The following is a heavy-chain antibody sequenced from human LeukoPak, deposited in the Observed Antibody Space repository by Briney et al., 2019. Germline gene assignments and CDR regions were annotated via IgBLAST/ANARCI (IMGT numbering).Heavy chain of an antibody. D-gene: IGHD3-10*01. Sequence: ASVKVSCKASGYTFTSYDINWVRQATGQGLEWMGWMNPNSGNTGYAQKFQGRVTMTRNTSISTAYMELSSLRSEDTAVYYCARDAYGSGSYYHKPYDYWGQGTLVTVSS. J-gene: IGHJ4*02. V-gene: IGHV1-8*01. CDR3: ARDAYGSGSYYHKPYDY. CDR2: MNPNSGNT. CDR1: GYTFTSYD.